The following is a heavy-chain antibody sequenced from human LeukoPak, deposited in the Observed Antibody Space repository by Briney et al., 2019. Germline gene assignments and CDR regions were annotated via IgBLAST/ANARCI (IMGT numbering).Heavy chain of an antibody. Sequence: GESLKISCKDSGYTFSDYRIGWVRQMPGKGPVCLGIIYPDDSDTRYSPSFQGQVTISADKSISTAYLQWTSLKASHTAMYYCARFLGDNNWAQRRHFDSWGQGTLVTVPS. CDR1: GYTFSDYR. V-gene: IGHV5-51*01. CDR2: IYPDDSDT. CDR3: ARFLGDNNWAQRRHFDS. J-gene: IGHJ5*01. D-gene: IGHD1-20*01.